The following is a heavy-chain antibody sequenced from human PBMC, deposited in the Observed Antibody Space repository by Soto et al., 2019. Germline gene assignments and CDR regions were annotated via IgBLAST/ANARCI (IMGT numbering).Heavy chain of an antibody. CDR1: GFTFTTYA. CDR3: AKDKRGVGAHEGAFDI. V-gene: IGHV3-23*01. Sequence: EVQLLESGGGLVQPGGSLRLSCAASGFTFTTYAMSWVRQAPGKGLQWVSGISGTGSSTNYADSVKGRFTISRDNSKNTVYLQMNSLRAEDTAVYYCAKDKRGVGAHEGAFDIWGQGRMVTVSS. CDR2: ISGTGSST. D-gene: IGHD1-26*01. J-gene: IGHJ3*02.